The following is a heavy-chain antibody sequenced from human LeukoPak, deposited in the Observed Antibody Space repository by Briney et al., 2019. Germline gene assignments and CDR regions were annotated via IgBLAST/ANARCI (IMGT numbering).Heavy chain of an antibody. CDR3: AKDFIRGVIQYYYYYMDV. J-gene: IGHJ6*03. D-gene: IGHD3-10*01. V-gene: IGHV3-30*02. CDR1: GFTFSSYG. CDR2: IRYDGSNK. Sequence: GGSLRLSCAASGFTFSSYGMHWVRQAPGKGLEWVAFIRYDGSNKYYADSVKGRFTISRDNSKNTLYLQMNSLRAEDTAVYYCAKDFIRGVIQYYYYYMDVWGKGTTVTISS.